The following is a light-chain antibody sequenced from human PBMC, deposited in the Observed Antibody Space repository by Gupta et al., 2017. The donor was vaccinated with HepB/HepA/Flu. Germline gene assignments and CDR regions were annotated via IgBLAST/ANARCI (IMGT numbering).Light chain of an antibody. CDR2: WAS. CDR3: QQYYSTPCS. J-gene: IGKJ2*04. Sequence: DIVMTQSPDSLAVSLGARATIHCKSRQSVLFSANNKNYVAWYQHKPGQPPKLLFYWASTRESGVPDRFSGSGSGTDFSLTISSLQAEDVAIYYCQQYYSTPCSFGQGTKLEIK. V-gene: IGKV4-1*01. CDR1: QSVLFSANNKNY.